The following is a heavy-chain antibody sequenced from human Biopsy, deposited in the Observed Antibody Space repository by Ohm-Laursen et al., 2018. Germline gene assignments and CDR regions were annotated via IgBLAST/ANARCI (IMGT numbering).Heavy chain of an antibody. CDR2: NIPILGTG. J-gene: IGHJ1*01. CDR1: GGTFSRYG. CDR3: ATKLTGYFHH. Sequence: SAKVSCKAPGGTFSRYGINWVRQAPGQGLEWLGGNIPILGTGNYAQKFQGRVTVAADTSTSTATMELRSLRSDDPAVYYCATKLTGYFHHWGQGTLVTVSS. D-gene: IGHD3-9*01. V-gene: IGHV1-69*06.